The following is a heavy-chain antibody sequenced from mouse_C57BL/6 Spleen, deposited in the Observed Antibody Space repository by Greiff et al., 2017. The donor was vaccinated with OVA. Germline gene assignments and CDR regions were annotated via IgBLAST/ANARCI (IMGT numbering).Heavy chain of an antibody. CDR1: GYTFTDYY. Sequence: VQLQQSGPELVKPGASVKISCKASGYTFTDYYMNWVKQSHGKSLEWIGDINPNNGGTSYNQKFKGKATLTVDKSSSTAYMELRSLTSEDSAVYYCARRDRGAWFAYWGQGTLVTVSA. D-gene: IGHD2-14*01. V-gene: IGHV1-26*01. CDR2: INPNNGGT. CDR3: ARRDRGAWFAY. J-gene: IGHJ3*01.